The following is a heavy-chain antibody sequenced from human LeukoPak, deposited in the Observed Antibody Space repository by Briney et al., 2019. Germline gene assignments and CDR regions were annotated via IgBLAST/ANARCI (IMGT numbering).Heavy chain of an antibody. Sequence: GTSLRLSRAASGFPFSDYGMYWVRQAPGKGLEWLAVISHDGSNKHYADSVKGRITISRDNSMNTLYLQMNSLTAEDTAVYYCAKVRWGSDNALDSWGQGTLVTGSS. CDR1: GFPFSDYG. CDR3: AKVRWGSDNALDS. J-gene: IGHJ4*02. V-gene: IGHV3-30*18. D-gene: IGHD3-16*01. CDR2: ISHDGSNK.